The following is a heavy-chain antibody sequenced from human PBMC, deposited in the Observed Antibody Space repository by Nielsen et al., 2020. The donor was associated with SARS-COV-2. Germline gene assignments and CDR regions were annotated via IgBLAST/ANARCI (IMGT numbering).Heavy chain of an antibody. J-gene: IGHJ6*02. CDR1: GFTFSSYA. V-gene: IGHV3-23*01. CDR3: AKDKGYYYGMEV. Sequence: GESLKLSCAASGFTFSSYAMSWVRQAPGKGLEWVSAISGSGGSTYYADSVKGRFTISRDNSKNTLYLQMNSLRAEDTAVYYWAKDKGYYYGMEVWGQGTTVTVSS. CDR2: ISGSGGST.